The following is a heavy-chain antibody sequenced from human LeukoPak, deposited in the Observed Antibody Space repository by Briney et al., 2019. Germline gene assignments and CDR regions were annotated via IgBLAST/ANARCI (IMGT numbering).Heavy chain of an antibody. J-gene: IGHJ5*02. CDR2: IYTSGST. D-gene: IGHD3-10*01. V-gene: IGHV4-4*07. Sequence: PSETLSLTCTVSGGSISSYYWSWIRRPAGKGLEWIGRIYTSGSTNYNPSLKSRVTISIDTSKNQFSLKLSSVTAADTAVYYCARVLVWFGELEKNWLDPWGQGTLVTVSS. CDR3: ARVLVWFGELEKNWLDP. CDR1: GGSISSYY.